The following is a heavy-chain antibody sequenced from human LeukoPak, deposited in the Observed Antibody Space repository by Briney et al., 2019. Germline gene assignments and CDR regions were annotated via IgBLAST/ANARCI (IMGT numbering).Heavy chain of an antibody. V-gene: IGHV3-23*01. CDR3: AKGHYDILTGYYVYYYYYMDV. CDR1: GFTFSSYA. CDR2: ISGSGGST. Sequence: GGSLRLSCAASGFTFSSYAMSWVRQAPGKGLEWVAAISGSGGSTYYADSVKGRFTISRDNSKNTLYLQMNSLRGEDTAVYSCAKGHYDILTGYYVYYYYYMDVWGKGATVTVSS. D-gene: IGHD3-9*01. J-gene: IGHJ6*03.